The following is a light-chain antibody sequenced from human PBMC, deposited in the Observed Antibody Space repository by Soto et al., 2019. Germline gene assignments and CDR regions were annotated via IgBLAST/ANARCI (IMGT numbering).Light chain of an antibody. CDR2: DAS. CDR3: QQRSNWPPETT. Sequence: VLTQSPATLSLSPGQRATLSCRASQSISSHLAWYQQKPGQAPRLLIYDASNRATGIPARFSGSGSGTDFTLTITSLHPEDFAVYYCQQRSNWPPETTFGQGTRLEIK. CDR1: QSISSH. V-gene: IGKV3-11*01. J-gene: IGKJ5*01.